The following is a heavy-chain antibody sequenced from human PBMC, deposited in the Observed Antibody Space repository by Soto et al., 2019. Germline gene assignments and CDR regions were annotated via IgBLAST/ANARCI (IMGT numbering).Heavy chain of an antibody. V-gene: IGHV3-23*01. Sequence: GGSLRLSCAASGFTFSSYAMSWVRQAPGKGLEWVSAISGSGGSTYYADSVKGRFTISRDNSKNTLHLQMNSLRAEDTAVYYCAKGLPRYYDILTGYPNFDYWGQGTLVTVSS. J-gene: IGHJ4*02. D-gene: IGHD3-9*01. CDR1: GFTFSSYA. CDR3: AKGLPRYYDILTGYPNFDY. CDR2: ISGSGGST.